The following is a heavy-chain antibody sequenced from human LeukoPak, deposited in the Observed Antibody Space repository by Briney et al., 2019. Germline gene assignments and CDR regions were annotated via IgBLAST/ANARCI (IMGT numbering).Heavy chain of an antibody. Sequence: GGSLRLSCAVSGVPFNAWMSWVRQAPGKGLEWVGRIKGKSAGGTTDYAAPVKGRFTILKDDSENTLYLQMNSLTTEDTAVYYCTWSYSDAFNTWGQGTMVTVSS. CDR2: IKGKSAGGTT. J-gene: IGHJ3*02. CDR3: TWSYSDAFNT. D-gene: IGHD2-21*01. CDR1: GVPFNAW. V-gene: IGHV3-15*01.